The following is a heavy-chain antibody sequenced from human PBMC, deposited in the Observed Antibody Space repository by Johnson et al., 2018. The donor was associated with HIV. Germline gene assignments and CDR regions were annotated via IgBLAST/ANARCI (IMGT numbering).Heavy chain of an antibody. V-gene: IGHV3-15*01. J-gene: IGHJ3*02. CDR3: TTGALGGAFDI. CDR1: GFTFSSYW. Sequence: VQLVESGGGLVQPGGSLRLSCAASGFTFSSYWMNWVRQAPGKGLEWVGRIKSKTDGGTTDYAAPVKGRFTISRDDSKNTLCLQMNSLKTEDTAVYYCTTGALGGAFDIWGQGTMVTVSS. D-gene: IGHD3-16*01. CDR2: IKSKTDGGTT.